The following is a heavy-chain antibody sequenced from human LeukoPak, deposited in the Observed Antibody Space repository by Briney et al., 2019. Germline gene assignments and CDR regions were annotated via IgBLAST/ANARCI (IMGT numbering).Heavy chain of an antibody. J-gene: IGHJ4*02. CDR2: DYYSGRT. Sequence: SQTLSLTCTVSGGSISSYYWSWIRQPPGKGLEWIGYDYYSGRTNYNPSLKSRVTISVDTSKNQFSLKLSSVTAADTAVYYCARYSGSYYGYFDYWGQGTLVTVSS. V-gene: IGHV4-59*01. D-gene: IGHD1-26*01. CDR3: ARYSGSYYGYFDY. CDR1: GGSISSYY.